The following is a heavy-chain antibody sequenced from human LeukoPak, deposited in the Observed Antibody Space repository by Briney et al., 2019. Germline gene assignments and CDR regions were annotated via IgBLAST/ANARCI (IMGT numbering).Heavy chain of an antibody. J-gene: IGHJ4*02. D-gene: IGHD2-15*01. Sequence: GRSLRLSCAASGFTFRSYAMHWVRQAPGKGLEWVAVISYDGSNKYYADSVKGRFTISRDNSKNTLYLQMNSLRAEDTAVYYCAREQDIVVVVARGLDYWGQGTLVTVSS. CDR1: GFTFRSYA. V-gene: IGHV3-30*04. CDR2: ISYDGSNK. CDR3: AREQDIVVVVARGLDY.